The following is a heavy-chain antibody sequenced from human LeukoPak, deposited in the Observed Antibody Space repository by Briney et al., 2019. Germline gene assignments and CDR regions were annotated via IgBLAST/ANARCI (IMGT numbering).Heavy chain of an antibody. CDR2: IYHSGST. CDR1: GGSISSGGNS. J-gene: IGHJ5*02. V-gene: IGHV4-30-2*01. CDR3: ARGRRHWFDP. Sequence: SQTLSLTCAVSGGSISSGGNSWSWIRQPPGKGPEWIGYIYHSGSTYYNPSLKSRVTISVDRSKNQFSLKLSSVTAADTAVYYCARGRRHWFDPWGQGTLVTVSS.